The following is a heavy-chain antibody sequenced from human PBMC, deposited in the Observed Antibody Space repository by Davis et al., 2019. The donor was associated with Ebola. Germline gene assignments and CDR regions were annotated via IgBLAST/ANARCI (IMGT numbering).Heavy chain of an antibody. J-gene: IGHJ4*02. D-gene: IGHD5-24*01. V-gene: IGHV3-33*08. CDR1: GFTFSSYW. CDR2: IWYDGSNR. Sequence: GGSLRLSCAASGFTFSSYWMSWVRQAPGKGLEWVAIIWYDGSNRDYADSVKGRFTISRDNSRNTLYLQMNSLRVEDTAVYYCATERGGVEAFDYWGQGTLVTVSS. CDR3: ATERGGVEAFDY.